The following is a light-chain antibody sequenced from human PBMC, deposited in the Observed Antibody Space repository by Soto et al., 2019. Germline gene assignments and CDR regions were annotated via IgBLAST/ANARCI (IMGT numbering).Light chain of an antibody. V-gene: IGKV1-27*01. CDR2: AAS. J-gene: IGKJ4*01. CDR3: QKYTNVPC. Sequence: DIQMTQSPSSLSASVGDRVTITCRASQGISNYLAWYQQIPGKVPKLLISAASTLQSGVPSRFSGSGSGTDFTLTISSLQPEDVATYYCQKYTNVPCFGGGTKVEIK. CDR1: QGISNY.